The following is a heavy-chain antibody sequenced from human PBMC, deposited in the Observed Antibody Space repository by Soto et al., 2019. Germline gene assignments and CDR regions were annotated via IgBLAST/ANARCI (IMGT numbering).Heavy chain of an antibody. V-gene: IGHV1-58*02. CDR2: IVVGSGNT. CDR3: AADSTYDFWSGFPNWFDP. CDR1: GFTFTSSA. Sequence: SVKVSCKASGFTFTSSAMQWVRQARGQRLEWIGWIVVGSGNTNYAQKFQERVTITRDMSTSTAYMELSSLRSEDTAAYYCAADSTYDFWSGFPNWFDPWGQGTLVTVSS. D-gene: IGHD3-3*01. J-gene: IGHJ5*02.